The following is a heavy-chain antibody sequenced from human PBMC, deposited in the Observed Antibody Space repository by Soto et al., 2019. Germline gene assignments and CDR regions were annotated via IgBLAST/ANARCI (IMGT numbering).Heavy chain of an antibody. CDR2: IRSKANSYAT. Sequence: EVQLVESGGHLVQPGGSLKLSCAASGFTFSGSAVHWVRQASGKGLEWVGRIRSKANSYATAYAASVKGRFTISRDDSKNTAYLQMNSLKTDDTAVYYCTSHSPEDMRRSWGQGTLVTVSS. CDR3: TSHSPEDMRRS. D-gene: IGHD2-15*01. J-gene: IGHJ4*02. V-gene: IGHV3-73*02. CDR1: GFTFSGSA.